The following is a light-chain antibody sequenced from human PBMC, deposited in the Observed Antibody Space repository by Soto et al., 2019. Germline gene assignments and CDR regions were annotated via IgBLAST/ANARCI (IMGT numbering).Light chain of an antibody. CDR2: GST. J-gene: IGLJ1*01. CDR3: QSYDSSLSGYV. V-gene: IGLV1-40*01. CDR1: GSSIGAGYD. Sequence: QSVLTQPPSVSGAPGQRVTISCAGSGSSIGAGYDVHWYQQLPGTAPKLLIYGSTNRPSGVPDRFSGSKSGTSASLAITGLQAEDEADYYFQSYDSSLSGYVFGSGTKVTVL.